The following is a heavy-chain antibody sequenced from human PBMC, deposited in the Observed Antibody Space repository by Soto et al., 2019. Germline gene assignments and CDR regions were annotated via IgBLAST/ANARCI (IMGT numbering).Heavy chain of an antibody. CDR2: IIPIFGTA. V-gene: IGHV1-69*13. CDR3: ARDIGAAPGYNWFDP. J-gene: IGHJ5*02. Sequence: SVKVSCKASGGTFSSYAISWVRQAPGQGLEWMGGIIPIFGTANYAQKFQGRVTITADESTSTAYMELSSLRSEDTAVYYCARDIGAAPGYNWFDPWGQGTLVTVSS. CDR1: GGTFSSYA. D-gene: IGHD6-13*01.